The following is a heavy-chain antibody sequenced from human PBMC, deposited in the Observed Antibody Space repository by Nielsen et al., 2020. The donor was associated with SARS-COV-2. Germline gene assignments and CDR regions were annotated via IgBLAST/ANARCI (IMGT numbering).Heavy chain of an antibody. CDR1: GFTFSSYW. J-gene: IGHJ4*02. V-gene: IGHV3-7*03. Sequence: GESLKISCAASGFTFSSYWMSWVRQAPGKGLEWVANIKQDGSEKYYVDSVKGRFTISRDNAKNSLYLQMNSLRAEDTAVYYCAKVSVYDSSGYYGDFDYWGQGTLVTVSS. CDR3: AKVSVYDSSGYYGDFDY. D-gene: IGHD3-22*01. CDR2: IKQDGSEK.